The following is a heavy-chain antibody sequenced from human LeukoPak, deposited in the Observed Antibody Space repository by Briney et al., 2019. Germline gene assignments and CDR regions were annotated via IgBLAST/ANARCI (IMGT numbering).Heavy chain of an antibody. CDR3: ARPYYYDSRIDL. V-gene: IGHV4-30-4*01. CDR2: MYYSGST. D-gene: IGHD3-22*01. Sequence: SQTLSLTCTVSGVSISSGDYFWRRLRQPPGKGLEWIAYMYYSGSTYYNPSLKSRVTMLADTSKNQLSLKLSSVTAADTAVYYCARPYYYDSRIDLWGQGNLVTVSS. CDR1: GVSISSGDYF. J-gene: IGHJ5*02.